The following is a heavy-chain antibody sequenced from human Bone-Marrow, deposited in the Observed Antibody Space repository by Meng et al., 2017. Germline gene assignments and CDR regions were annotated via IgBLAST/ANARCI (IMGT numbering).Heavy chain of an antibody. Sequence: ASVKVSCKASGYTFTSYDINWVRQTTGQGLEWMGWMNPKSGNTGYAQKFQGRVTMTRNTSISTAYMELSSLRSEDTAVYYCARARGDGSGSYYPPNFDSWGQGNQV. D-gene: IGHD3-10*01. CDR2: MNPKSGNT. J-gene: IGHJ4*02. CDR3: ARARGDGSGSYYPPNFDS. V-gene: IGHV1-8*01. CDR1: GYTFTSYD.